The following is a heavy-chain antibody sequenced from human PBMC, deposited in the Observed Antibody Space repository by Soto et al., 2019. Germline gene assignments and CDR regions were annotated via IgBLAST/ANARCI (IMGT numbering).Heavy chain of an antibody. J-gene: IGHJ6*02. V-gene: IGHV4-39*01. D-gene: IGHD1-1*01. CDR2: IDDSGST. CDR1: SGTISSRSHY. Sequence: SETLSLTCTVSSGTISSRSHYWAWIRQPPGKGLEWIGVIDDSGSTHYSESLKSRVTISVDTSKNQFSLKVSSVTATDTAVYYCARQGRNTRIVLIKHYATDFWGQGTAVTVSS. CDR3: ARQGRNTRIVLIKHYATDF.